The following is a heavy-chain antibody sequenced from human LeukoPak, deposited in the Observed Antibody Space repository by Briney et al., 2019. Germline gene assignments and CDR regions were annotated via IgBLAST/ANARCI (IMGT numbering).Heavy chain of an antibody. CDR2: ISYDGSNK. J-gene: IGHJ4*02. D-gene: IGHD3-10*01. Sequence: GGSLRLSCAASGLTFSSYGMHWVRQAPGKGLEWVAVISYDGSNKYYADSVKGRFTISRDNSKNTLYLQMNSLRAEDTAVYYCARDVNYYGSGSYLDYWGQGTLVTVSS. CDR3: ARDVNYYGSGSYLDY. V-gene: IGHV3-30*03. CDR1: GLTFSSYG.